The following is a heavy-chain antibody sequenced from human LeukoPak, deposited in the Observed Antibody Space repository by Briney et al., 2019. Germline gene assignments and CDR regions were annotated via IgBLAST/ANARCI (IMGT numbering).Heavy chain of an antibody. J-gene: IGHJ4*02. D-gene: IGHD4-11*01. Sequence: SVKVSCKASGGTFSSHAISWVRQAPGQGLEWMGGIIPIFGTANYAQKFQGRVTITADKSTSTAYMELSSLRSEDTAVYYCARGGRLQNFDYWGQGTLVTVSS. V-gene: IGHV1-69*06. CDR1: GGTFSSHA. CDR3: ARGGRLQNFDY. CDR2: IIPIFGTA.